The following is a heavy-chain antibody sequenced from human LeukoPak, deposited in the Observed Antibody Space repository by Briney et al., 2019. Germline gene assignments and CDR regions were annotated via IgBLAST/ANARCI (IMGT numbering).Heavy chain of an antibody. J-gene: IGHJ3*02. Sequence: SETLSLTCTVSGGSISTYYWSWIRQPPGKGLEWIAYVYYSGSTNYNPSLKSRGTISVDTSKNQFSLKLSSVTAADTAVYYCARSSRDGYVDAFDIWGQGTMVTVSS. CDR1: GGSISTYY. CDR2: VYYSGST. D-gene: IGHD5-24*01. CDR3: ARSSRDGYVDAFDI. V-gene: IGHV4-59*08.